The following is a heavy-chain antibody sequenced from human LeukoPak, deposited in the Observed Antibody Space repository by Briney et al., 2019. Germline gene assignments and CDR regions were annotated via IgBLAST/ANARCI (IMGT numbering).Heavy chain of an antibody. D-gene: IGHD2-2*01. J-gene: IGHJ1*01. Sequence: PGGSLRLSCLASGFTFSNYAMSCVRQAPGKGLEWVSVISGSGGSTYYADSVKGRVTISRDNSKNTLYLQMNSLRAEDTAVYYCAKASRNCSRTSCYEYFQHWGQGTLVTVSS. V-gene: IGHV3-23*01. CDR3: AKASRNCSRTSCYEYFQH. CDR2: ISGSGGST. CDR1: GFTFSNYA.